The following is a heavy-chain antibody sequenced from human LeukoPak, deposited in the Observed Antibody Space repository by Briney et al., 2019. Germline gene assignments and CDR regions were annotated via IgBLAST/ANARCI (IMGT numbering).Heavy chain of an antibody. CDR3: AKGLGDYDDFRLGY. CDR2: IWYDGSKK. V-gene: IGHV3-30*02. Sequence: PAGSLRLSCAASGFMFSSYGMHWVRQAPGKGLEWVAIIWYDGSKKYYADSVKGRFTISRDNSKNTLYLQMNSLRSEDTAAYYCAKGLGDYDDFRLGYWGQGTLVTVSS. J-gene: IGHJ4*02. D-gene: IGHD4-17*01. CDR1: GFMFSSYG.